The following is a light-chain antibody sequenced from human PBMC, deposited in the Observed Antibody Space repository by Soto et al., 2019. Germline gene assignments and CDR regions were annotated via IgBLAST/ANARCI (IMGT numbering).Light chain of an antibody. CDR2: AAS. CDR1: QSISSY. V-gene: IGKV1-39*01. Sequence: DIQMTQSPSSLSASVGDRVTITCRASQSISSYLNWYQQKPGKAPKLLIYAASSLQSGVPSRFSGRGSGADFTLTISSLKPKNFATYYCKQSYSPPRPFGQGTKVDIK. J-gene: IGKJ1*01. CDR3: KQSYSPPRP.